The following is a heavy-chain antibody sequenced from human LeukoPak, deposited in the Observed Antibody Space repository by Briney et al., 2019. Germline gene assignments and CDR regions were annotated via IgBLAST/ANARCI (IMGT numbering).Heavy chain of an antibody. Sequence: GGSLRLSCAASGFTVSSNYMSWVRQAPGKGLEWVSVIYSGGSTYYADSVEGRFTISRDNSKNTLYLQMNSLRAEDTAVYYCATPKTGYSSSWSFDYWGQGTLVTVSS. CDR2: IYSGGST. CDR1: GFTVSSNY. V-gene: IGHV3-66*01. D-gene: IGHD6-13*01. J-gene: IGHJ4*02. CDR3: ATPKTGYSSSWSFDY.